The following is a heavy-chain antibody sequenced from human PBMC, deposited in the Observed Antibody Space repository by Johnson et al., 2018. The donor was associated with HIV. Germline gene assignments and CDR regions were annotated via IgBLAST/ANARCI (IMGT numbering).Heavy chain of an antibody. D-gene: IGHD1-26*01. J-gene: IGHJ3*02. Sequence: QMQLVESGGGLVKPGGSLRLSCAASGFTFSDHYMSWIRQAPGKGLEWVSYISSSSSSIYYADSVKGRFTISRDNAKNSLYLQMNSLRAEDTAVYYCAREGSVGATIFTMFDAFDIWGQGTMVTVSS. CDR1: GFTFSDHY. CDR2: ISSSSSSI. V-gene: IGHV3-11*04. CDR3: AREGSVGATIFTMFDAFDI.